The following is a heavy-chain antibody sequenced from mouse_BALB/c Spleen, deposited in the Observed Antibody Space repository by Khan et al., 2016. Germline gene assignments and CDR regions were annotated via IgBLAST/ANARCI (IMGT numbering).Heavy chain of an antibody. J-gene: IGHJ2*01. CDR3: ARDYYGSSYFDY. D-gene: IGHD1-1*01. Sequence: EVQLVESGPGLVKPSQSLSLTCTVTGYSITSDYAWNWIRQFPGNKLEWMGYISYSGSTSYNPSLKSRISITRDTSKNQFFLPLNSVTTEDTATYYCARDYYGSSYFDYWGQGTTLTVSS. CDR1: GYSITSDYA. V-gene: IGHV3-2*02. CDR2: ISYSGST.